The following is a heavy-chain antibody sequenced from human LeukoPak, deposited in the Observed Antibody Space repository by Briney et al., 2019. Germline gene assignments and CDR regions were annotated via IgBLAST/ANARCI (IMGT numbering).Heavy chain of an antibody. J-gene: IGHJ4*02. Sequence: ASVKVSCKASGYTFTSYGISWVRQAPGQGLEWMGWISAYNGNTNYAQKLQGRVTMNTDTSTNTAYMELRSLRSDDTAVYYCARVGNIVVVVAATHDYWGQGTLVTVSS. V-gene: IGHV1-18*01. CDR3: ARVGNIVVVVAATHDY. D-gene: IGHD2-15*01. CDR1: GYTFTSYG. CDR2: ISAYNGNT.